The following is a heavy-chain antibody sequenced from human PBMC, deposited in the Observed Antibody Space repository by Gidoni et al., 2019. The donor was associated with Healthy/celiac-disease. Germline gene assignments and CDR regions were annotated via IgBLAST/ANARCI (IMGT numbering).Heavy chain of an antibody. V-gene: IGHV3-30*18. CDR2: ISYEGSNK. J-gene: IGHJ3*02. CDR3: AKDCEYSGYDVDAVDI. D-gene: IGHD5-12*01. CDR1: GFTFSSYG. Sequence: QLQLVESGGGLVQLGGSLSLSCAASGFTFSSYGLHWVRQAPGKGLEWVAVISYEGSNKYYADAVKGRFTISRDNSKNTLYLQMNSLRAEDTAVYYCAKDCEYSGYDVDAVDIWGQGTMVTVSS.